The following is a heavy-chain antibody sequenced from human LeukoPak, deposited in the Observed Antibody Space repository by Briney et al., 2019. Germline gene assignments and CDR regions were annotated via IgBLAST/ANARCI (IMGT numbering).Heavy chain of an antibody. V-gene: IGHV3-9*03. CDR1: GFTFDDYA. CDR3: AKGAKLEPYAFDI. CDR2: ISWNSGSI. D-gene: IGHD1-1*01. Sequence: GRSLRLSCAASGFTFDDYAMHWVRQAPGKGLEWVSGISWNSGSIGYADSVKGRFTISRDNAKNSLYLQMNSLRAEDMALYYCAKGAKLEPYAFDIWGQGTMVTVSS. J-gene: IGHJ3*02.